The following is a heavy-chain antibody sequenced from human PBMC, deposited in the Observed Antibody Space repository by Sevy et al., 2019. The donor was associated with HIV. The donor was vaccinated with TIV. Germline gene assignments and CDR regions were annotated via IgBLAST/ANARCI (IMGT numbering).Heavy chain of an antibody. V-gene: IGHV3-11*04. CDR3: AAVMCGGKSGLDN. CDR1: GFTFSDYY. D-gene: IGHD1-1*01. CDR2: ITCSGNTK. J-gene: IGHJ4*02. Sequence: GGSLRLSCTASGFTFSDYYMRWVRQAPGKGLEWISYITCSGNTKYNADSVKGRFTISRDNAKKSLYLQMNSLRAEDAAVYYCAAVMCGGKSGLDNWGQGTLVTVSS.